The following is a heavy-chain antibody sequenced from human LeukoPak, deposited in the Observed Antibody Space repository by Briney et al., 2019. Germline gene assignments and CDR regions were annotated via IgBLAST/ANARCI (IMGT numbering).Heavy chain of an antibody. J-gene: IGHJ4*02. CDR1: GGSISSSPYY. Sequence: SETLSLTCTVSGGSISSSPYYWGWIRQPPGKGLEWIGSIYNSGPTYYNPSLESRVTISVDTSKNQFSLRLSSVTAADTAVYYCARHWRDWGQGILVIVSS. V-gene: IGHV4-39*01. CDR3: ARHWRD. CDR2: IYNSGPT.